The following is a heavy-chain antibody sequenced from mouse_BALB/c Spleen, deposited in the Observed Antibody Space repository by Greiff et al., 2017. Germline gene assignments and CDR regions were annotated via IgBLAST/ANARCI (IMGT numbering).Heavy chain of an antibody. CDR3: ARRVYYGSSYVDY. J-gene: IGHJ2*01. Sequence: VQLQQSGAELAKPGASVKMSCKASGYTFTSYWMHWVKLRPGQGLEWIGYINPSTGYTEYNQKFKDKATLTADKSSSTAYMQLSSLTSEDSAVYYCARRVYYGSSYVDYWGQGTTLTVSS. CDR1: GYTFTSYW. D-gene: IGHD1-1*01. V-gene: IGHV1-7*01. CDR2: INPSTGYT.